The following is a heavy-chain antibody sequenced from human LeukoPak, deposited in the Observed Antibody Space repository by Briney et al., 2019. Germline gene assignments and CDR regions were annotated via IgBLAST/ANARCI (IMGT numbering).Heavy chain of an antibody. J-gene: IGHJ4*02. Sequence: SEALSLTCAVSGYSISSGYYWGWIRQPPGKGLEWIGSIYHSGSTYYNPSLKSRVTISVDTSKNQFSLKLSSVTAADTAVYYCAREWTTVTSFDYWGQGTLVTVSS. CDR2: IYHSGST. D-gene: IGHD4-17*01. CDR3: AREWTTVTSFDY. CDR1: GYSISSGYY. V-gene: IGHV4-38-2*02.